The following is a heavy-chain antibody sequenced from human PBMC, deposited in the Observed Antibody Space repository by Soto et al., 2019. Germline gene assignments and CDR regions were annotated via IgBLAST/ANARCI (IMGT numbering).Heavy chain of an antibody. Sequence: ASVKVSCKASGYTFTCYGISWVRQAPGQGLEWMGWISAYNGNTNYAQKLQGRVTMTTDTSTSTAYMELRSLRSDDTAVYYCARAPDSSGPQVDAFDIWGQATMVTVSS. V-gene: IGHV1-18*01. CDR2: ISAYNGNT. D-gene: IGHD6-19*01. CDR1: GYTFTCYG. CDR3: ARAPDSSGPQVDAFDI. J-gene: IGHJ3*02.